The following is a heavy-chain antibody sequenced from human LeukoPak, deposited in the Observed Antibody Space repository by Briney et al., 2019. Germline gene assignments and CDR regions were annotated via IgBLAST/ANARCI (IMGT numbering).Heavy chain of an antibody. CDR3: AKTFDILTGYAVLDP. CDR2: IHYSGTN. J-gene: IGHJ5*02. Sequence: SETLSLTCTVSGGSVSSTSYYWGWIRQPPGKGLEWIGSIHYSGTNYYNPSLKSRVTISVDTSKNQFSLKLSSVTATDTAVYYCAKTFDILTGYAVLDPWGQGTLVTVSS. D-gene: IGHD3-9*01. V-gene: IGHV4-39*01. CDR1: GGSVSSTSYY.